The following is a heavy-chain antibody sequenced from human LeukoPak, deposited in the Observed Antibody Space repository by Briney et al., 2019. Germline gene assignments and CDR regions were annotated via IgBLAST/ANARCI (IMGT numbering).Heavy chain of an antibody. CDR1: GGSISSYY. CDR3: ASVYGSGSYYNDDAFDI. Sequence: SETLSLTCTVSGGSISSYYWSWIRQPPGKGLEWIGYIYYSGSTNYNPSLKSRVTISVDKSKNQFSLKLSSVTAADTAVYYCASVYGSGSYYNDDAFDIWGQGTMVTVSS. J-gene: IGHJ3*02. CDR2: IYYSGST. D-gene: IGHD3-10*01. V-gene: IGHV4-59*12.